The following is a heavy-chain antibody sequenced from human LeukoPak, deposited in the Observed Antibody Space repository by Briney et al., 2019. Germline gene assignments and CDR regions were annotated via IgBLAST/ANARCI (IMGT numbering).Heavy chain of an antibody. CDR1: GYTFTSYG. J-gene: IGHJ4*02. Sequence: ASVKVSCKASGYTFTSYGIIWVRQAPGQGLEWMGWISAYNGNTNYAQKFQGRVTMTTDTSTSTAYMDLRSLRSDDTAVYYCAKSALGIFTGGEYWGQGTLVTVSS. V-gene: IGHV1-18*01. D-gene: IGHD3-16*01. CDR2: ISAYNGNT. CDR3: AKSALGIFTGGEY.